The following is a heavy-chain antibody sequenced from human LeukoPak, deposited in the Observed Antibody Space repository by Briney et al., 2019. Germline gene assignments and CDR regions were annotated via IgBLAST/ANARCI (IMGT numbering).Heavy chain of an antibody. V-gene: IGHV5-51*01. CDR3: ARLMYYYDSSGYSNAFDI. J-gene: IGHJ3*02. D-gene: IGHD3-22*01. Sequence: GEPLQISCKGSGYTFSNCWIGWARPMPGKGLGWMGIIYPDDSDTTYSPSFQGQVTISADKTISTAYLQWSSLKASDTAMYYCARLMYYYDSSGYSNAFDIWGQGTMVTVSS. CDR2: IYPDDSDT. CDR1: GYTFSNCW.